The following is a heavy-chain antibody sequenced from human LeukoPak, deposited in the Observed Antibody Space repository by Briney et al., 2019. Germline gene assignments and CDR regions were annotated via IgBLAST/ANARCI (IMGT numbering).Heavy chain of an antibody. CDR1: GGSFSGYY. CDR3: ARVGVTTVTPSDAFDI. CDR2: INHSGST. V-gene: IGHV4-34*01. Sequence: SETLSLTRAVYGGSFSGYYWSWIRQPPGKGLEWIGEINHSGSTNYNPSLKSRVTISVDTSKNQFSLKLSSVTAADTAVYYCARVGVTTVTPSDAFDIWGQWTMVTVSS. J-gene: IGHJ3*02. D-gene: IGHD4-17*01.